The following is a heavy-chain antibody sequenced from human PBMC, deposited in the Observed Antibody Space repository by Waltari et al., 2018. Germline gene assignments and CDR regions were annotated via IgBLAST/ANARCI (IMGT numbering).Heavy chain of an antibody. CDR3: ARDGGGNGYIHY. Sequence: VQLVESGGGLVQPGGSLSLSCEASGFTLSSSYMHWVRQVPGKGLVWVSRINTDGSSTNYADSVKGRFTISRDNGKNTLYLQMNSLRAEDTAVYYCARDGGGNGYIHYWGQGTLVTVSS. J-gene: IGHJ4*02. CDR2: INTDGSST. D-gene: IGHD3-16*01. V-gene: IGHV3-74*01. CDR1: GFTLSSSY.